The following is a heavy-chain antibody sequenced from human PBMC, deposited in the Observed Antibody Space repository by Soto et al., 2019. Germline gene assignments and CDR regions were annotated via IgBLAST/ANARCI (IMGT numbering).Heavy chain of an antibody. J-gene: IGHJ3*02. V-gene: IGHV4-30-4*01. CDR1: GGSISSGDYY. Sequence: SETLSLTCTVSGGSISSGDYYWSWIRQPPGKGLEWIGYIYYSGSTYYNPSLKSRVTISVYTSKNQFSLKLSSVTAADTAVYYCARARGFFSYDAFDIWGQGTMVTVSS. CDR2: IYYSGST. D-gene: IGHD3-3*01. CDR3: ARARGFFSYDAFDI.